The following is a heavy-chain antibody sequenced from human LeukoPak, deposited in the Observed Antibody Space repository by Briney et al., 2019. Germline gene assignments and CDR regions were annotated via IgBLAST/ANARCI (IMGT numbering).Heavy chain of an antibody. CDR2: ISSGSSYI. Sequence: PGGSLRLSCTASGFTSSSYTMNWVRQAPGKGLEWVSSISSGSSYIYYADSVKGRFTISRDNAKNSLYLQMNSLRAEDTAVYYCARDTSVGAAYFDFWGQGALVAVSS. D-gene: IGHD2-15*01. CDR3: ARDTSVGAAYFDF. V-gene: IGHV3-21*01. CDR1: GFTSSSYT. J-gene: IGHJ4*02.